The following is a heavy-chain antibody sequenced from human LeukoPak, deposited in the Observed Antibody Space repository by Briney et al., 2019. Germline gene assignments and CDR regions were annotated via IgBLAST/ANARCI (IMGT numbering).Heavy chain of an antibody. V-gene: IGHV4-59*05. CDR3: ARGYSGSYSPDY. CDR1: GGSISGYF. D-gene: IGHD1-26*01. Sequence: SETLSLTCTVSGGSISGYFWSWIRQPPGKGLEWIGSIYYSGSTYYNPSLKSRVTISVDTSKNQFSLKLSSVTAADTAVYYCARGYSGSYSPDYWGQGTLVTVSS. J-gene: IGHJ4*02. CDR2: IYYSGST.